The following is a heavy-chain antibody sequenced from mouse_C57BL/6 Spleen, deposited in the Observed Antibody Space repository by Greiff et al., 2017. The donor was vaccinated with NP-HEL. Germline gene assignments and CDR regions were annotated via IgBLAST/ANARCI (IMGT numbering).Heavy chain of an antibody. CDR2: INPNNGGT. V-gene: IGHV1-26*01. J-gene: IGHJ4*01. Sequence: EVQLQQSGPELVKPGASVKISCKASGYTFTDYYMNWVKQSHGKSLEWIGDINPNNGGTSYNQKLKGKATLTVDKSSSTAYMEIRSLTSEDSAVYYCARYRYDYDIGYAMDYWGQGTSVTVSS. CDR3: ARYRYDYDIGYAMDY. CDR1: GYTFTDYY. D-gene: IGHD2-4*01.